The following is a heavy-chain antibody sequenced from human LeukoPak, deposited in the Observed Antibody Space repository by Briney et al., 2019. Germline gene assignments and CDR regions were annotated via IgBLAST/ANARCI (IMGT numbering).Heavy chain of an antibody. V-gene: IGHV3-30-3*01. CDR3: ARGGDYDFWSGYRRPNWFDP. D-gene: IGHD3-3*01. CDR1: GFTFSSYA. J-gene: IGHJ5*02. CDR2: ISYDGSNK. Sequence: GGSLRLSCAASGFTFSSYAMHWVRQAPGKGLEWVAVISYDGSNKYYADSVKGRFTISRDNSKNTLYLQMNSLRAEDTAVYYCARGGDYDFWSGYRRPNWFDPWGQGTLVTVSS.